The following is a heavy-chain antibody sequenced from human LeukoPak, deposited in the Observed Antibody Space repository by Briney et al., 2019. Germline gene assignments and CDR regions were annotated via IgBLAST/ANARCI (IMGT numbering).Heavy chain of an antibody. Sequence: SETLSLTCTVSGGSISSYYWSWIRQPAGKGLEWIGRIYTSGSTNYNPSLKSRVTMSVDTSKNQFSLKLSSVTAADTAVYYCARHRGYCSSTSCSYNWFDPWGQGTLVTVSS. D-gene: IGHD2-2*03. V-gene: IGHV4-4*07. J-gene: IGHJ5*02. CDR3: ARHRGYCSSTSCSYNWFDP. CDR1: GGSISSYY. CDR2: IYTSGST.